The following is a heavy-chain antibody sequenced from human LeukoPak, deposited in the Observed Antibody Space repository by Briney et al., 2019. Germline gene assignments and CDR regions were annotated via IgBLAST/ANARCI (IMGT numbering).Heavy chain of an antibody. Sequence: SETLSLTCTVSGGSISSYYWSWIRQPPGKGLEWIGYIYYSGSTNYNPSLKGRVTISVDTSKNQFSLKLSSVTAADTAVYYCARLLSFDWSDYAFDIWGQGTMVTVSS. CDR1: GGSISSYY. V-gene: IGHV4-59*01. CDR2: IYYSGST. J-gene: IGHJ3*02. D-gene: IGHD3-9*01. CDR3: ARLLSFDWSDYAFDI.